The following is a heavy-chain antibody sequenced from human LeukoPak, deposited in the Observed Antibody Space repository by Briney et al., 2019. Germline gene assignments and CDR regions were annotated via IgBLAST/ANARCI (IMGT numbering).Heavy chain of an antibody. J-gene: IGHJ4*02. CDR3: VRRTASDF. D-gene: IGHD2-21*02. CDR1: GFTVSSNY. Sequence: PGGSLRLSCAASGFTVSSNYMSWVRQAPGKGLEWVSVIYSGGSTYYADSVKGRFTISRDNSENTVYLQMKSLRAEDTAVYYCVRRTASDFWGQGALVTVSS. V-gene: IGHV3-53*01. CDR2: IYSGGST.